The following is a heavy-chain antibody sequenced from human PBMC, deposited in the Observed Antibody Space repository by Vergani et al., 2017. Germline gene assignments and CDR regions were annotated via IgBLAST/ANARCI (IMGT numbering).Heavy chain of an antibody. Sequence: QVQLQESGPGLVKPSQTLSLTCTVSGGSISSGSYYWSWIRQPAGKGLEWIGRIYTSGSTNYNPSLKSRVTISVDTSKNQFSLKLSSVTAADTAVDYCARGVTGTTLHYFDYWGQGTLVTVSS. J-gene: IGHJ4*02. D-gene: IGHD1-20*01. CDR3: ARGVTGTTLHYFDY. CDR2: IYTSGST. CDR1: GGSISSGSYY. V-gene: IGHV4-61*02.